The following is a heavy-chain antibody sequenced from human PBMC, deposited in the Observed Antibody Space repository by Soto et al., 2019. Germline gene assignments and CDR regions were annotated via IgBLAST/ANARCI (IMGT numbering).Heavy chain of an antibody. D-gene: IGHD6-19*01. Sequence: GGSLRLSCAASGFTVSSNYMSWVRQAPGKGLEWVSVIYSGGSTYYADSVKGRFTISRDNSKNTLYLQMNSLRAEDTAVYYCARGYRGSGWYIWFDPWGQGTLVTVSS. CDR3: ARGYRGSGWYIWFDP. CDR2: IYSGGST. V-gene: IGHV3-66*01. J-gene: IGHJ5*02. CDR1: GFTVSSNY.